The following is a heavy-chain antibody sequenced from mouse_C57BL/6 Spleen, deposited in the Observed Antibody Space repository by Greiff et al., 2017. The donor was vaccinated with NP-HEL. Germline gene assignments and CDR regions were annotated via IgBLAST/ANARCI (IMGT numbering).Heavy chain of an antibody. V-gene: IGHV3-1*01. J-gene: IGHJ3*01. CDR2: ISYSGST. D-gene: IGHD2-5*01. Sequence: EVQGVESGPGMVKPSQSLSLTCTVTGYSITSGYDWHWIRHFPGNKLEWMGYISYSGSTNYNPSLKSRISITHDTSKNHFFLKLNTVTTEDTATDYCARDGSNYVRFAYWGQGTLVTVSA. CDR3: ARDGSNYVRFAY. CDR1: GYSITSGYD.